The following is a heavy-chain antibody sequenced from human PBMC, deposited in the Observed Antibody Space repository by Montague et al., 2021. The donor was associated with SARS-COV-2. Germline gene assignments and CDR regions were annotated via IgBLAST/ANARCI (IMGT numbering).Heavy chain of an antibody. CDR1: GFSLSTSGVG. Sequence: PALVIPTQTLTLTCTFSGFSLSTSGVGVGWIRQPPGKALEWLALIYWDDDKRYSPSLKSRLTITKDTSKNQVVLTTTNMDPVDTATYYCAHSRLYYDILTGYYSLGYYFDYWGQGTLVTVSS. CDR3: AHSRLYYDILTGYYSLGYYFDY. V-gene: IGHV2-5*02. D-gene: IGHD3-9*01. J-gene: IGHJ4*02. CDR2: IYWDDDK.